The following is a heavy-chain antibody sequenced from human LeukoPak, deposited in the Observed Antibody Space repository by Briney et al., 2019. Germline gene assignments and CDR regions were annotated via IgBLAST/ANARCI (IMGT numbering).Heavy chain of an antibody. CDR1: GFTFSSYS. Sequence: GGSLRLSCAASGFTFSSYSMNWVRQAPGKGLEWVSSISSSSYIYYADSVKGRFTISRDNAKNSLYLQMNSLRAEDTAVYYCARDLDAAAFDYWGQGTLVTVSS. V-gene: IGHV3-21*01. J-gene: IGHJ4*02. D-gene: IGHD6-13*01. CDR3: ARDLDAAAFDY. CDR2: ISSSSYI.